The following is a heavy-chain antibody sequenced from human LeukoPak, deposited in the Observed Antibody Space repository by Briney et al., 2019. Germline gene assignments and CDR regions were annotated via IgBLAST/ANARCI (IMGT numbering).Heavy chain of an antibody. Sequence: GGSLRLSCAASGFTFSSYAMSWVRQAPGKGLEWVSAISGSGGSTYYADSVKGRFTISRDNSKNTLYLQMNSLRAEDTAVYYCSSGFWGYYFEYWGQGTLVTVSS. J-gene: IGHJ4*02. CDR3: SSGFWGYYFEY. V-gene: IGHV3-23*01. D-gene: IGHD3-10*01. CDR1: GFTFSSYA. CDR2: ISGSGGST.